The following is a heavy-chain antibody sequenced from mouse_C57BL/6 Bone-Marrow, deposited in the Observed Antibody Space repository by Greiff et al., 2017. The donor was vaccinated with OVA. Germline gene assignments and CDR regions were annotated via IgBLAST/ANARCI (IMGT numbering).Heavy chain of an antibody. CDR1: GFTFSSYG. J-gene: IGHJ3*01. CDR2: ISSGGSYT. Sequence: EVMLVESGGDLVKPGGSLKLSCAASGFTFSSYGMSWVRQTPDKRLEWVATISSGGSYTYYPDSVKGRFTISRDNAKNTLYLQMSSLKSEDTAMYYCARRSDYGSSPWFAYWGQWTLVTVSA. V-gene: IGHV5-6*02. CDR3: ARRSDYGSSPWFAY. D-gene: IGHD1-1*01.